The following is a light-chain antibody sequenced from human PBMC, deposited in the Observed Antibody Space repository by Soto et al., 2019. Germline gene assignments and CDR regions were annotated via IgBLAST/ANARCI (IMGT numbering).Light chain of an antibody. V-gene: IGKV1-39*01. CDR1: QFINKY. Sequence: DIQMTQSPSSLSASVGDRVTITCRASQFINKYLSWYQQKPGKVPKLLINAASTLQSGVPSRFNGSRSGTDFSLAISSLQPEDFATYHCQQNYNPPWTFGQGTKVDIK. J-gene: IGKJ1*01. CDR3: QQNYNPPWT. CDR2: AAS.